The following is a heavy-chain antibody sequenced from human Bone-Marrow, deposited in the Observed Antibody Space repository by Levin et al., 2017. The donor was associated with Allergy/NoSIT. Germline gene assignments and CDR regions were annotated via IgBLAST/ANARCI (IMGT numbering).Heavy chain of an antibody. V-gene: IGHV3-7*01. CDR1: GFTFSNYC. J-gene: IGHJ4*02. CDR3: VRDNAKTYYTDNSGFDY. CDR2: IIQDGGEK. D-gene: IGHD4-11*01. Sequence: AGGSLRLSCAASGFTFSNYCMSWVRQAPGKGLEWVANIIQDGGEKHYVDSVEGRFTIARDNSKNSLYLQMNSLRAEDTAVYYCVRDNAKTYYTDNSGFDYWGQGTLVTVSS.